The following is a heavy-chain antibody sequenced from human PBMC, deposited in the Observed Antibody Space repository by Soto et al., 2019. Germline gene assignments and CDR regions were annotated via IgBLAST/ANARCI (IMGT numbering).Heavy chain of an antibody. Sequence: SLRLSCAASGFTFSSYWMSWVRQAPGKGLEWVANIKQDGSEKYYVDSVKGRFTISRDNAKNSLYLQMNSLRAEDTAVYYCARDASVPAAIDGMDVWGQGTTVTVSS. CDR3: ARDASVPAAIDGMDV. CDR2: IKQDGSEK. D-gene: IGHD2-2*01. V-gene: IGHV3-7*01. J-gene: IGHJ6*02. CDR1: GFTFSSYW.